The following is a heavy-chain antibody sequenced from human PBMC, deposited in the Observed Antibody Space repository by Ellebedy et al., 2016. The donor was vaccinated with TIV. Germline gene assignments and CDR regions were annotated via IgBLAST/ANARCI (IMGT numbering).Heavy chain of an antibody. CDR2: INPSGGST. Sequence: ASVKVSCXASGYTFTSYYMHWVRQAPGQGLEWMGIINPSGGSTSYAQKFQGRVTMTRDTSTSTVYMELSSLRSEDTAVYYCARDYSGYDRYGFLDYWGQGTLVTVSS. D-gene: IGHD5-12*01. CDR1: GYTFTSYY. J-gene: IGHJ4*02. V-gene: IGHV1-46*01. CDR3: ARDYSGYDRYGFLDY.